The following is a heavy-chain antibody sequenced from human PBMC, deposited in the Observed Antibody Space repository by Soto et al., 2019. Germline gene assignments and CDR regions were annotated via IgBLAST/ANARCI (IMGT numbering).Heavy chain of an antibody. J-gene: IGHJ4*02. D-gene: IGHD3-10*01. V-gene: IGHV3-23*01. CDR3: PGQDGSVNRAFYY. Sequence: EVQLLESGGGLVQPGGSLRLSCAASGFTFSSYAMSWVRQAPGKGLEWVSAISGSGGSTYYADSVKGWLTISRDNSNNTLYLQMNSRRAAYTAVYDCPGQDGSVNRAFYYWGKGTLVTVSS. CDR1: GFTFSSYA. CDR2: ISGSGGST.